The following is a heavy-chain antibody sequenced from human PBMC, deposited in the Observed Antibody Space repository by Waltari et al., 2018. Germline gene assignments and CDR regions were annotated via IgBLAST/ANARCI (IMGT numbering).Heavy chain of an antibody. V-gene: IGHV2-5*02. CDR1: GFSLRRSGVG. CDR2: IYWDDEK. Sequence: QITLKESGPTLVKPTQTLTLTCTFSGFSLRRSGVGVGWIRQPPGKALEWLTLIYWDDEKRYSTPLKTRLTITKDTSKNQVVLTMTNMDPVDTGTYYCAHLTTDTYYGMDVWGQGTTVTVSS. CDR3: AHLTTDTYYGMDV. J-gene: IGHJ6*02. D-gene: IGHD4-4*01.